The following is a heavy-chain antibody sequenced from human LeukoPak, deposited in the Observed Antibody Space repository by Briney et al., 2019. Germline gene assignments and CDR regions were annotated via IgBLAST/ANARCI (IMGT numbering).Heavy chain of an antibody. D-gene: IGHD3-9*01. CDR2: ISPNSGGT. V-gene: IGHV1-2*02. Sequence: ASVKVSCKASGYTFTGYYMHWVRQAPGQGLEWKGWISPNSGGTNYAQKFQGRVTMTRDTSISTAYMELSRLRSDDTAVYYCARDGQLDDILTGYYGNWFDTWGQGTLVTVSS. CDR3: ARDGQLDDILTGYYGNWFDT. CDR1: GYTFTGYY. J-gene: IGHJ5*02.